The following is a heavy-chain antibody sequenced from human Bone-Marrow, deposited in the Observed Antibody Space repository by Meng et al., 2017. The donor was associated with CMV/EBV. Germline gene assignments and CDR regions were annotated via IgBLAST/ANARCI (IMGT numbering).Heavy chain of an antibody. J-gene: IGHJ4*02. CDR1: SIICRHW. CDR3: ARVIKAYCSSTSCYHFDY. V-gene: IGHV4-4*02. D-gene: IGHD2-2*01. CDR2: FSHSGST. Sequence: SIICRHWWTWARQPPGMELESIGEFSHSGSTNYNPSLTSRVTISVDMSKNQFSLKLSSVTAADTAVYYCARVIKAYCSSTSCYHFDYWGQGTLVTVSS.